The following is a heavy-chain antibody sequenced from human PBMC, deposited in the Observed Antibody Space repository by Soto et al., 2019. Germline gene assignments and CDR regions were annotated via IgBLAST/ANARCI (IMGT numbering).Heavy chain of an antibody. CDR1: GFIFSSYW. Sequence: GGSLRLSCAASGFIFSSYWMHWVRQAPGKGLVWVPRIKSDGSSTTYADSVKGRFTISRDNARNTLYLQMSSLRAEDTAVYYCFSDYMSRGRDSNWFDPWGQGTLVTVSS. CDR2: IKSDGSST. V-gene: IGHV3-74*01. D-gene: IGHD3-10*01. J-gene: IGHJ5*02. CDR3: FSDYMSRGRDSNWFDP.